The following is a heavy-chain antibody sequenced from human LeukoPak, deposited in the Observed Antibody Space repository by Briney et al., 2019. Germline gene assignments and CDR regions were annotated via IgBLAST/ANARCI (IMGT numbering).Heavy chain of an antibody. V-gene: IGHV3-13*01. Sequence: GGSLRLSCAASGFTFSDYDMHWVRQVTEKGLEWVSSLHTAGDAHYSVSVRGRFIISRERSKTSFYLQMNSLRAEDSAMYYCSRGGQRAGYAFDIWGQGTMVTVSS. CDR2: LHTAGDA. J-gene: IGHJ3*02. CDR1: GFTFSDYD. CDR3: SRGGQRAGYAFDI.